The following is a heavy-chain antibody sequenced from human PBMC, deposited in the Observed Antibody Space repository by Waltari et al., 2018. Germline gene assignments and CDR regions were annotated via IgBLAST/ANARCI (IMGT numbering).Heavy chain of an antibody. CDR1: GFSLRSRKLG. J-gene: IGHJ4*02. CDR3: VQTDGRFGELYDFDY. V-gene: IGHV2-5*05. CDR2: IYWDDDA. D-gene: IGHD3-10*01. Sequence: QITLTESGPTLVKPTQTLTLTCSSPGFSLRSRKLGVGWVRQPPGKALEWLAIIYWDDDARYAPSLTSRLTITKDTSKNQVVLSMTNMDPVDTGTYYCVQTDGRFGELYDFDYWGQGTLITVSS.